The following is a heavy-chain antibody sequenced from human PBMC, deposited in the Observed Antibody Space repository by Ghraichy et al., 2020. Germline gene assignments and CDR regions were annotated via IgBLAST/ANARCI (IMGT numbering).Heavy chain of an antibody. CDR1: GFTFSRYW. CDR2: IKRDGDEK. D-gene: IGHD2-15*01. V-gene: IGHV3-7*01. J-gene: IGHJ4*02. Sequence: GGSLRLSCAASGFTFSRYWMSWVRQAPGKGLEWVANIKRDGDEKYYVDFMKGRFTISRDNAKNSLYLQMNSLRAEDTAVYYCARGGSGGSFDYWGQGTLVTVSS. CDR3: ARGGSGGSFDY.